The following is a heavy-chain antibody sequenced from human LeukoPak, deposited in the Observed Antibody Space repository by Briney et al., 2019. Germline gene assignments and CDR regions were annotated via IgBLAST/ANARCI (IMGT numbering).Heavy chain of an antibody. CDR2: IYYSGST. D-gene: IGHD2-2*01. Sequence: SETLSLTCTVSGGSISSGDYYWSWIRQPPGKGLEWIGYIYYSGSTYYNPSLKSPVTISVDTSKNQFSLKLSSVTAADTAVYYCAREPICSSTSCYEGWFDPWGQGTLVTVSS. V-gene: IGHV4-30-4*01. CDR3: AREPICSSTSCYEGWFDP. J-gene: IGHJ5*02. CDR1: GGSISSGDYY.